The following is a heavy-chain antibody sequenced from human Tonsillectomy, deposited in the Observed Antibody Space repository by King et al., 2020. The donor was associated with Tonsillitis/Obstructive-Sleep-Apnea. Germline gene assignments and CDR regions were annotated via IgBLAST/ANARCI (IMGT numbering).Heavy chain of an antibody. D-gene: IGHD2-2*02. V-gene: IGHV3-30*04. CDR1: GFTFRSYA. Sequence: HVQLVESGGGVVQPGRSLRLSCAASGFTFRSYAMHWVRQAPGKGLEWVADISFDGSNKYYADSVKGRFTISRDNSKNTLYLQMNSLRAEDTAVYYCASDLPIVVVPAAIKECFDYWGQGTLVTVSS. CDR2: ISFDGSNK. CDR3: ASDLPIVVVPAAIKECFDY. J-gene: IGHJ4*02.